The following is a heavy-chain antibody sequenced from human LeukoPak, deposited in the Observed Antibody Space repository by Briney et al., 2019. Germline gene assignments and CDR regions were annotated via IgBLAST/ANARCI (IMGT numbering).Heavy chain of an antibody. J-gene: IGHJ4*02. Sequence: PGGSLRLSCAASGFTFSSYAMHWVRQAPGKGLEWVAVISYDGSNKYYADSVKGRFTISRDNSKNTLYLQMNSLRAEDTAVYYCARGDYSSGWALDYWGQGTLVTVSS. CDR2: ISYDGSNK. CDR3: ARGDYSSGWALDY. D-gene: IGHD6-19*01. CDR1: GFTFSSYA. V-gene: IGHV3-30*04.